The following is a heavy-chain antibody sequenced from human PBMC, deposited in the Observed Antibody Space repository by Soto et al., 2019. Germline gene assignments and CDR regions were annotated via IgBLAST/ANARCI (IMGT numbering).Heavy chain of an antibody. V-gene: IGHV3-23*01. D-gene: IGHD3-10*02. CDR1: GFNFNTYA. CDR2: ISGGGGSI. CDR3: AKGKSSNYVSHAFDV. J-gene: IGHJ3*01. Sequence: EVQVLESGGGLVQPGGSLRLSCAASGFNFNTYAMSWVRQPPGKGLEWGSGISGGGGSIHYVDSVKGRLTISRDNSKNTLYLQMNSLRGEDTAVYYCAKGKSSNYVSHAFDVWGQGTMVTVSS.